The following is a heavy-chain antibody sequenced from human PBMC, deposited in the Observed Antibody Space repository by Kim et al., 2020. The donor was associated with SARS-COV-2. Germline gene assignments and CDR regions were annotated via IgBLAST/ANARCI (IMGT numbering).Heavy chain of an antibody. V-gene: IGHV3-7*03. J-gene: IGHJ6*02. D-gene: IGHD4-17*01. CDR2: ITTDGSEQ. Sequence: GGSLRLSCAASGFSFSSYWMSWVRQVPGKGLQYMAYITTDGSEQYHVDSVKGRFTISRDNAKNTLYLQMNSLGAEDTAVYYCARYGRLMDVWGQGTTVTVSS. CDR3: ARYGRLMDV. CDR1: GFSFSSYW.